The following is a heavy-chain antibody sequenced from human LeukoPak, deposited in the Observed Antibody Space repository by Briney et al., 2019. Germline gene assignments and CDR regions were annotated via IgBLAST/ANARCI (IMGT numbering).Heavy chain of an antibody. CDR2: INPNSGGT. V-gene: IGHV1-2*02. D-gene: IGHD6-6*01. Sequence: ASVKVSCKASGYTFTHHGFSWVRQAPGQGLEWMGWINPNSGGTNYAQKFQGRVTMTRDTSISTAYMELSRLRSDDTAVYYCARKGYSSSSKADNWFDPWGQGTLVTVSS. CDR3: ARKGYSSSSKADNWFDP. CDR1: GYTFTHHG. J-gene: IGHJ5*02.